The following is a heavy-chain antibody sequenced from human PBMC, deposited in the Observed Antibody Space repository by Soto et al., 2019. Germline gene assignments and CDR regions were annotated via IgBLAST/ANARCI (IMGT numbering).Heavy chain of an antibody. Sequence: TLSLTCAVSGGAISSGGYSFICIRQPPGNGLEWIGYIYHSGSTYYNPSLKSRVTISVDRSKNQFSLKLSSVTAADTAVYYCARDRRGLRLGELSPWGQGTLVTVSS. CDR1: GGAISSGGYS. CDR3: ARDRRGLRLGELSP. D-gene: IGHD3-16*02. CDR2: IYHSGST. V-gene: IGHV4-30-2*01. J-gene: IGHJ4*02.